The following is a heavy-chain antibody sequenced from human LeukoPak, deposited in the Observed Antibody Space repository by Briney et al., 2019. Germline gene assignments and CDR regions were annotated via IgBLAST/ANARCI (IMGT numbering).Heavy chain of an antibody. V-gene: IGHV3-33*06. D-gene: IGHD6-13*01. CDR3: AKDQAAAGTRGDAFDI. Sequence: PGGSLRLSCAASGFTFSSYGMHWVRQAPGKGLGWVAVIWYDGSNKYYADSVKGRFTISRDNSKNTLYLQMNSLRAEDTAVYYCAKDQAAAGTRGDAFDIWGQGTMVTVSS. CDR2: IWYDGSNK. J-gene: IGHJ3*02. CDR1: GFTFSSYG.